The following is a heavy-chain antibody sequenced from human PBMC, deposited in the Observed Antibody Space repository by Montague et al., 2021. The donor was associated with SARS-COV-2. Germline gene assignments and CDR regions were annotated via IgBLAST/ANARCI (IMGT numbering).Heavy chain of an antibody. V-gene: IGHV4-61*02. CDR2: IYTSGTT. Sequence: TLSLTCAVSGGSISSGSYYWSWIRQPAGKGLEWIGRIYTSGTTDYSFSLKSRVTISVDTSKNKFSLKLTSVTAADTAVYYCARAHSGSWAHLDNWGQGSLVTGSS. J-gene: IGHJ4*02. D-gene: IGHD5-12*01. CDR3: ARAHSGSWAHLDN. CDR1: GGSISSGSYY.